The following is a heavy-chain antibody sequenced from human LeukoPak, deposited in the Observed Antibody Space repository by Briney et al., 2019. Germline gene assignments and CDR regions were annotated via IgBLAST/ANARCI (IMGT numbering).Heavy chain of an antibody. CDR3: TRSLYDSESGY. CDR1: GYSFTSYH. Sequence: ASVEVSCKASGYSFTSYHTHWVRQAPGRGLEWMGIINPDGGSTSNAQRFQGRVIMTRDTSTSTVYMELSNLRSEDTAVYYCTRSLYDSESGYWGQGTLVTVSS. V-gene: IGHV1-46*01. D-gene: IGHD3-22*01. CDR2: INPDGGST. J-gene: IGHJ4*02.